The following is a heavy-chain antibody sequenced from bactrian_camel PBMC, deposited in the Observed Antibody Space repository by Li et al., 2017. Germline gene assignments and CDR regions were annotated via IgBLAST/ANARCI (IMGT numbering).Heavy chain of an antibody. CDR1: GVDYSTCC. J-gene: IGHJ4*01. CDR2: IYSGGDKI. V-gene: IGHV3S40*01. Sequence: DVQLVESGGAAVQAGGSLTLSCVVSGVDYSTCCMGWFRQAPAKEREAVAAIYSGGDKIYVSDSVKGRFTISQDNAKNILYLQMNNLKPEDTAVYYCAAERCHAAGSVFAPHQVGFFTLRGQGTQVTVS. D-gene: IGHD1*01. CDR3: AAERCHAAGSVFAPHQVGFFTL.